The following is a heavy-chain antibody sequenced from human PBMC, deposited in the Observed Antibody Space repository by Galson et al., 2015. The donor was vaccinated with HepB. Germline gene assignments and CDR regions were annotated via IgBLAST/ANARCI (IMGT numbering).Heavy chain of an antibody. D-gene: IGHD5-18*01. CDR3: ARLGERGYHYGHVSY. CDR1: GYSFTSYW. Sequence: QSGAEVKKPGESLKISCQGSGYSFTSYWIGWVRQMPGKGLEWMGMIYPGDSDTRYSPSFQGQVTISADKSINTAYLQWSSLKASDTAMYYCARLGERGYHYGHVSYWGQGTLVTVSS. CDR2: IYPGDSDT. J-gene: IGHJ4*02. V-gene: IGHV5-51*03.